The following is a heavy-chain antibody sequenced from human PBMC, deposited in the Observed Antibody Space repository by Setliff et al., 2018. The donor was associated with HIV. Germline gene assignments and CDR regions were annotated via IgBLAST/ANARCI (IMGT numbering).Heavy chain of an antibody. CDR1: GYTFTSYA. V-gene: IGHV7-4-1*02. CDR2: INTKTGNP. CDR3: ARTPFLQFFRGSPYYFDY. J-gene: IGHJ4*02. D-gene: IGHD3-10*01. Sequence: ASVKVSCKASGYTFTSYAMNWVRQAPGQGLEWLGWINTKTGNPTYVQGFPGQFVFSLDTSVSTAYLEISSLKAEDTAVYYCARTPFLQFFRGSPYYFDYWGQGSLVTVSS.